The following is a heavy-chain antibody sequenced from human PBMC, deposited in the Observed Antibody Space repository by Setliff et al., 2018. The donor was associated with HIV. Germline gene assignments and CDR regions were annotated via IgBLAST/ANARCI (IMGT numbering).Heavy chain of an antibody. CDR3: ASAPIVVVIPHAFDI. D-gene: IGHD3-22*01. J-gene: IGHJ3*02. CDR2: IYYSGST. Sequence: PSETLSLTCTVSGGSISSHYWSWIRQPPGKGLEWIGSIYYSGSTNYNPSLKSRVTISVDTSKNQFSLKLSPVTAADTAVYYCASAPIVVVIPHAFDIWGQGTMVTVSS. V-gene: IGHV4-59*11. CDR1: GGSISSHY.